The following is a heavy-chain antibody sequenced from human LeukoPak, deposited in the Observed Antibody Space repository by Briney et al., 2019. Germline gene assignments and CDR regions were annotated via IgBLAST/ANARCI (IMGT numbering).Heavy chain of an antibody. CDR2: MNPANGNT. D-gene: IGHD5-24*01. Sequence: ASVKVSCKASGYTFTSYDINWVRQAAGQGLEWMGWMNPANGNTGYAEKFQGRVTMTRNTSMSTAYMELSSLRDEDTAVYYCARDVRDVEMATELFDYWGQGTLVTVSS. J-gene: IGHJ4*02. CDR1: GYTFTSYD. V-gene: IGHV1-8*01. CDR3: ARDVRDVEMATELFDY.